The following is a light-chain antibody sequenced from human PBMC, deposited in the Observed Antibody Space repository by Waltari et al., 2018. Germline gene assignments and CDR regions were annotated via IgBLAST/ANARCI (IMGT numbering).Light chain of an antibody. Sequence: EIVLTQSPGTLSLSPGERATLSCRASQSIGRSLVWYQQKPGQAPRLLLYDVSRRATGIPDRFRGSGYGTDFSLTISRLEPEDFAVYYCRKYERLPATFGQGTTVEIK. J-gene: IGKJ1*01. CDR1: QSIGRS. V-gene: IGKV3-20*01. CDR3: RKYERLPAT. CDR2: DVS.